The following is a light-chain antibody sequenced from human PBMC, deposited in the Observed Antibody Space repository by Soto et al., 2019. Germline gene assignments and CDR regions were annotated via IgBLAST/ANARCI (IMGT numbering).Light chain of an antibody. CDR3: QSYDSSLSAPYV. Sequence: QCVLTQPPSVSGAAGERVTISCTGSSSNIGAGYDVHWYQQLPGTAPKLLIYGNSNRPSGVPDRFSGSKSGTSASLAITGLQAEDEADYYCQSYDSSLSAPYVFGTGTKVTVL. V-gene: IGLV1-40*01. CDR2: GNS. CDR1: SSNIGAGYD. J-gene: IGLJ1*01.